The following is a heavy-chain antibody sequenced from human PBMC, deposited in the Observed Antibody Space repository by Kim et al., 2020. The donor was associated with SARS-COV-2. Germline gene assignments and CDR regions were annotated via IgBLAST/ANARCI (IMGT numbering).Heavy chain of an antibody. Sequence: SVKVSCKASGGTFSSYAISWVRQAPGQGLEWMGGIIPIFGTANYAQKFQGRVTITADESTSTAYMELSSLRSEDTAVYYCASSGRFGELSSFDYWGQGTLVTVSS. CDR2: IIPIFGTA. CDR3: ASSGRFGELSSFDY. V-gene: IGHV1-69*13. CDR1: GGTFSSYA. D-gene: IGHD3-10*01. J-gene: IGHJ4*02.